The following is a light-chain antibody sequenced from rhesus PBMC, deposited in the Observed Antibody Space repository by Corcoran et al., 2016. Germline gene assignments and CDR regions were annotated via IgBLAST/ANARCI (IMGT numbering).Light chain of an antibody. CDR3: CSYTTSSTFI. V-gene: IGLV2S7*01. CDR1: SSDIGGYNY. J-gene: IGLJ1*01. CDR2: GVS. Sequence: QSAPTQPTSVSGSPGPSVTISCTETSSDIGGYNYVSWYQQHPGKAPKLMIYGVSNRPSGVSDRFSGSKSGNTASLTISGLQAEDDADYYCCSYTTSSTFIFGAGTRLTVL.